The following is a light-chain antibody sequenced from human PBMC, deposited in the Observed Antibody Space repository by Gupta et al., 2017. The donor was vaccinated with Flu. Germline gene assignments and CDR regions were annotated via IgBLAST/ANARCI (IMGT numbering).Light chain of an antibody. CDR3: QQVYSSPRT. CDR2: QAS. V-gene: IGKV1-39*01. Sequence: IHLTQSPSSLSASVGDNVTITCRASQSVGTNLNWYQQKTGGVPRLLIYQASTLQGGRPSRFSGSGSGSDFTLTIDPVQDEDSATYYCQQVYSSPRTFGQGTLMETK. CDR1: QSVGTN. J-gene: IGKJ5*01.